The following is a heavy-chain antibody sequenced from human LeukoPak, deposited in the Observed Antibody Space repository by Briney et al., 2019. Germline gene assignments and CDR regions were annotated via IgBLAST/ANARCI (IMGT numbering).Heavy chain of an antibody. CDR2: IHPEGNEK. CDR3: ARGDAFSGDH. Sequence: PGGSLRLSCAVSGFSFTNFWMSWVRQAPGRGLEWVANIHPEGNEKYHVESVKGRFTISRDNTKNLLFLQMNGLRVEDTAVYYCARGDAFSGDHWGQGTLVTVHS. V-gene: IGHV3-7*04. CDR1: GFSFTNFW. J-gene: IGHJ4*02.